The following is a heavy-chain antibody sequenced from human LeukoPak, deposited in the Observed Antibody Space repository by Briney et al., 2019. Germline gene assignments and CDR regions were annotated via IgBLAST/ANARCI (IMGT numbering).Heavy chain of an antibody. D-gene: IGHD5-18*01. J-gene: IGHJ4*02. CDR3: ARDGQAMVDY. Sequence: GGSLRLSCAASGFTFSTYWMHWVRRAPGEGLVWVSRINTDGRNTIYADSVKGRFTISRDNAKNTLYLQMNSLRAEDTAVYYCARDGQAMVDYWGQGTLVTVSS. V-gene: IGHV3-74*01. CDR1: GFTFSTYW. CDR2: INTDGRNT.